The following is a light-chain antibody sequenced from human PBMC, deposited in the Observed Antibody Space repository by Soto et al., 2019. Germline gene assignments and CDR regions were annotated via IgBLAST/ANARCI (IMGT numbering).Light chain of an antibody. CDR1: SSDVGGYNY. CDR2: DVS. Sequence: QSALTQPASVSGSPGQSITISCTGTSSDVGGYNYVSWYQQHPGHAPQLMISDVSNRPSGVSNRFSGSNSGNTASLTISGLQAEDEADYYCSSYTTSGTLLFGGGTQPTVL. J-gene: IGLJ2*01. CDR3: SSYTTSGTLL. V-gene: IGLV2-14*01.